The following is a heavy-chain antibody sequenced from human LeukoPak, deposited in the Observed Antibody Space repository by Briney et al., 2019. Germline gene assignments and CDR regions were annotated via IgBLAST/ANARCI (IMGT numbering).Heavy chain of an antibody. Sequence: GGSLRLSCAASGFTFSSYGMHWLRQAPGKGPEWVAVISYEGSNKDYADPVKGRFTISRDNSKNTLYLQMDSLRDEDTAVYHCARGFEYYVRSWFDPWGQGTLVTVSS. CDR1: GFTFSSYG. J-gene: IGHJ5*02. CDR3: ARGFEYYVRSWFDP. V-gene: IGHV3-30*06. CDR2: ISYEGSNK. D-gene: IGHD1-26*01.